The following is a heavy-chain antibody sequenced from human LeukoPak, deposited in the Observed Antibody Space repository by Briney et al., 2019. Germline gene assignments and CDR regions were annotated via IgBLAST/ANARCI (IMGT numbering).Heavy chain of an antibody. V-gene: IGHV4-4*07. Sequence: SETLSLTCTVSGDSISSYYWSWIRQPAGKGLEWIGRTYTSGGARYNPSLKSRVSMSLDTSKIQFSLKLTSVTAADTAVYYCAMSGDSGSKIDYWGQGTLVTVSS. J-gene: IGHJ4*02. CDR3: AMSGDSGSKIDY. CDR2: TYTSGGA. CDR1: GDSISSYY. D-gene: IGHD3-10*01.